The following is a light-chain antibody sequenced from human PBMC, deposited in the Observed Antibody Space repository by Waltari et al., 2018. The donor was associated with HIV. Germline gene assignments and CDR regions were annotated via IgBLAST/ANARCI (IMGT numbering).Light chain of an antibody. V-gene: IGLV1-44*01. J-gene: IGLJ1*01. CDR1: TSNIGGNT. Sequence: QSVLAQPPSASGTPGQRVTISCSGSTSNIGGNTVSWYQQLPGTAPKLLIYINTQRPAGVPDRFSGSTSGTSASLVISGLQSEDEADYYCAAWDDSLKGGAFGPGTKVTVL. CDR3: AAWDDSLKGGA. CDR2: INT.